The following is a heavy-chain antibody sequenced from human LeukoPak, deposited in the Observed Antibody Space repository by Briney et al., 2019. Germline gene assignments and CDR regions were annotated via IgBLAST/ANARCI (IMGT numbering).Heavy chain of an antibody. CDR1: GGSISSGSYH. CDR3: ASGVRGVIPFYYYGMDV. J-gene: IGHJ6*02. Sequence: PSETLSLTCTVSGGSISSGSYHWSWIRQPAGKGLEWIGRIYTSGSTNYNPSLKSRVTISVDTSKNQFSLKLSSVTAADTAVYYCASGVRGVIPFYYYGMDVWGQGTTVTVSS. V-gene: IGHV4-61*02. D-gene: IGHD3-10*01. CDR2: IYTSGST.